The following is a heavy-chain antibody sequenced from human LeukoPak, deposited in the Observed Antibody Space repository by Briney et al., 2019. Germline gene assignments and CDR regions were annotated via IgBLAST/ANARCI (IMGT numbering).Heavy chain of an antibody. CDR3: ARESGTTALLRRDYYYYYMDV. D-gene: IGHD1-7*01. Sequence: SETLSLTCTVSGGSISNKYWSWIRQPPGKGLEWIGYIYYSGSTNYNPSLKSRVTISVDTSKNQFSLKLSSVTAADTAVYYCARESGTTALLRRDYYYYYMDVWGKGTTVTVSS. J-gene: IGHJ6*03. CDR1: GGSISNKY. CDR2: IYYSGST. V-gene: IGHV4-59*01.